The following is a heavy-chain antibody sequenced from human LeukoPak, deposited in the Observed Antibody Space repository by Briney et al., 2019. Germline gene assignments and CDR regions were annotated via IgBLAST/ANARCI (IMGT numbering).Heavy chain of an antibody. D-gene: IGHD3-22*01. CDR1: GYSFTTYF. V-gene: IGHV5-51*01. CDR2: IYPGDSDT. Sequence: GESLKISCKTSGYSFTTYFIGWVRQMPGRGLEWMGIIYPGDSDTRYSPSFQGQVTISADKSISTAYLQWSSLKASDTAMYYCARLPYYYDSSGYYGSWFDPWGQGTLVTVSS. CDR3: ARLPYYYDSSGYYGSWFDP. J-gene: IGHJ5*02.